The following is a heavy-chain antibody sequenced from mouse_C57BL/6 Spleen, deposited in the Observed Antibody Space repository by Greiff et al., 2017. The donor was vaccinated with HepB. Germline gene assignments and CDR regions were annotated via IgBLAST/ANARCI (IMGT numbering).Heavy chain of an antibody. CDR2: IYPGDGDT. CDR1: GYAFSSSW. J-gene: IGHJ4*01. D-gene: IGHD2-4*01. V-gene: IGHV1-82*01. CDR3: AKYDYFYAMDY. Sequence: VKLQESGPELVKPGASVKISCKASGYAFSSSWMNWVKQRPGKGLEWIGRIYPGDGDTNYNGKFKGKATLTADKSSSTAYMQLSSLTSEDSAVYFCAKYDYFYAMDYWGQGTSVTVSS.